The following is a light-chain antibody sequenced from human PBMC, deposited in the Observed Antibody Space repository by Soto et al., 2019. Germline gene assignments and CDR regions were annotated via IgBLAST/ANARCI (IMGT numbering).Light chain of an antibody. Sequence: DIQMTQSPSSLSASVGARVTFTCQASPDFKIYLNWYQQKLGKAPKLLINNAPNLVTGFPSIFSRSGSATDLNFTISSLEHEYVATNCWQPYDDLPLTFGGGTQVEI. CDR2: NAP. CDR1: PDFKIY. CDR3: QPYDDLPLT. V-gene: IGKV1-33*01. J-gene: IGKJ4*01.